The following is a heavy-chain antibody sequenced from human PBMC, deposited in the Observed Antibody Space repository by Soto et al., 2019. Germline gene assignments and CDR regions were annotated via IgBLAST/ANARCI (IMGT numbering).Heavy chain of an antibody. CDR1: GGSISGYY. CDR3: ARSQSPGYYGMDV. V-gene: IGHV4-59*01. CDR2: IYYSGST. Sequence: SETLSLTCTVSGGSISGYYWSWIRQPPGKGLEWIGYIYYSGSTNYNPSLKSRVTISVDTSKNQFSLKLSSVTAADTAVYYCARSQSPGYYGMDVWGQGTTVTVSS. J-gene: IGHJ6*02. D-gene: IGHD7-27*01.